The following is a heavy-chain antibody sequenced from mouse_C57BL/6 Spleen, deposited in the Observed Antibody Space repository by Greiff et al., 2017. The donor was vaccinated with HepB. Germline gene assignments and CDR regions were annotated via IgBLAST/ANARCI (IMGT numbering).Heavy chain of an antibody. V-gene: IGHV1-26*01. CDR1: GYTFTDYY. CDR3: ARALLRRGMDYYAMDY. D-gene: IGHD2-12*01. J-gene: IGHJ4*01. CDR2: INPNNGGT. Sequence: VQLQQSGPELVKPGASVKISCKASGYTFTDYYMNWVKQSHGKSLEWIGDINPNNGGTSYNQKFKGKATLTVDQSSSTAYMELRSLTSEDSAVYYCARALLRRGMDYYAMDYWGQGTSVTVSS.